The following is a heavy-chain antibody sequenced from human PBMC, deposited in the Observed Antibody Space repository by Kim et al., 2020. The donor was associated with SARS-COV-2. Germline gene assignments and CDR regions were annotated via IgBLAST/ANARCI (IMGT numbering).Heavy chain of an antibody. D-gene: IGHD6-13*01. CDR2: ISSSSTI. CDR3: ARQHWYSSSLDY. V-gene: IGHV3-48*02. CDR1: GFTFSSYS. Sequence: GGSLRLSCAASGFTFSSYSMNWVRQAPGKGLEWVSYISSSSTIYYADSVKGRFTISRDNAKNSLYLQMNSLRDEDTAVYYCARQHWYSSSLDYWGQGTLVTVSS. J-gene: IGHJ4*02.